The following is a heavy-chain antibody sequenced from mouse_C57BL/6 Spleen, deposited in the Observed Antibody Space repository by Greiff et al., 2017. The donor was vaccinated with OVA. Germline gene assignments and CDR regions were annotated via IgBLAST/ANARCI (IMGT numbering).Heavy chain of an antibody. CDR2: ISDGGSYT. D-gene: IGHD1-1*01. Sequence: EVKLMESGGGLVKPGGSLKLSCAASGFTFSSYAMYWVRQTPEKRLEWVATISDGGSYTYYTDNVKGRFTISRDKAKNNLYLQMSHLKSEDTSMYYCARRDYYGSSPYFGYWGQGTTLTVSS. V-gene: IGHV5-4*03. J-gene: IGHJ2*01. CDR3: ARRDYYGSSPYFGY. CDR1: GFTFSSYA.